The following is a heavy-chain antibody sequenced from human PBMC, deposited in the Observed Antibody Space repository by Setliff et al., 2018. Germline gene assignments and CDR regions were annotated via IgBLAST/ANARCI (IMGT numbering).Heavy chain of an antibody. J-gene: IGHJ5*02. CDR2: IDQSGST. D-gene: IGHD6-13*01. CDR3: AGGAFGSRWYVRPWFDP. V-gene: IGHV4-34*01. Sequence: PSETLSLTCAVYGDSFSGYFWTWIRQPPGKGLEWIGDIDQSGSTNYNPSLKSRLTISVYTSKNQFSLSLSSVTAADTAVYYCAGGAFGSRWYVRPWFDPWGQGTLVTVSS. CDR1: GDSFSGYF.